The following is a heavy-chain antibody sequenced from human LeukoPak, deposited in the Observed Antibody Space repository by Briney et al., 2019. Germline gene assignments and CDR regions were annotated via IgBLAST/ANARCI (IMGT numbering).Heavy chain of an antibody. CDR1: GRSFSGYY. Sequence: SSETLSLTCTVYGRSFSGYYWSWIRQPPGRGLEWIGEVNHSGNTAYNPSLKRRVTISVDTSKNQFSLKLRSVTAADTAVYYCATRTSGLDYWGQGNLVTVSS. J-gene: IGHJ4*02. V-gene: IGHV4-34*01. CDR3: ATRTSGLDY. CDR2: VNHSGNT. D-gene: IGHD6-19*01.